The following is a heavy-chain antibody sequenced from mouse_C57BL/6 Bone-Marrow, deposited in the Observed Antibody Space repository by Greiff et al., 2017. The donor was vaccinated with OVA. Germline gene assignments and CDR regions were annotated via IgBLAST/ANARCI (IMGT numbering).Heavy chain of an antibody. D-gene: IGHD2-2*01. J-gene: IGHJ4*01. V-gene: IGHV1-80*01. Sequence: QVHVKQSGAELVKPGASVKISCKASGYAFSSYWMNWVKQRPGKGLEWIGQIYPGDGDTNYNGKFKGKATLTADKSSSTAYMQLSSLTSEDSAVYFSARRGYDGGVYAMDYWGQGTSVTVSS. CDR1: GYAFSSYW. CDR3: ARRGYDGGVYAMDY. CDR2: IYPGDGDT.